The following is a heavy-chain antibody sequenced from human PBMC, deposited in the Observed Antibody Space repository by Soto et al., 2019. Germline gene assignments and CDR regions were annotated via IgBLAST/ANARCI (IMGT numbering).Heavy chain of an antibody. CDR3: ATSDILTGYWFDP. CDR1: GYTFTSYD. J-gene: IGHJ5*02. CDR2: MNPNSGNK. Sequence: QVQLVQSGAEVKKPGASVKVSCKASGYTFTSYDINWVRQATGQGLEWMGWMNPNSGNKGYAQKFQGRVTMTRNTRISTTYMELRSLISEDTAVYSGATSDILTGYWFDPWGQGTLVTVSS. V-gene: IGHV1-8*01. D-gene: IGHD3-9*01.